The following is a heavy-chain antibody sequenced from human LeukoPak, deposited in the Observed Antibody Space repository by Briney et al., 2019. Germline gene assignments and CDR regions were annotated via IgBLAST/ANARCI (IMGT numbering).Heavy chain of an antibody. V-gene: IGHV3-7*01. CDR1: GFTFSSYW. CDR3: ARDGYNFGYLKALDY. Sequence: GGSLRLSCTASGFTFSSYWMSWVRQAPGKGLEWVANIKQDGSENYYVDSVKGRFTVSRDDAKNSLYLQMNSLRAEDTAVYYCARDGYNFGYLKALDYWGQGTLLTVSS. CDR2: IKQDGSEN. D-gene: IGHD5-18*01. J-gene: IGHJ4*02.